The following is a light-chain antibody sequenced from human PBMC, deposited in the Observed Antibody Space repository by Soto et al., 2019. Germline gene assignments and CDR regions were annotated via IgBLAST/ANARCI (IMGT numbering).Light chain of an antibody. V-gene: IGLV2-14*01. CDR1: SSDVGGYNY. CDR2: EVS. J-gene: IGLJ1*01. CDR3: SSYTSSSLYV. Sequence: QSVLTQPASVSGSPGQSITISCTGTSSDVGGYNYVSWYQQHPGKALKLMIYEVSNRPSGVSNRFSGSKSGNTASLTITGLQAEDEADYYCSSYTSSSLYVFGTRTKVTVL.